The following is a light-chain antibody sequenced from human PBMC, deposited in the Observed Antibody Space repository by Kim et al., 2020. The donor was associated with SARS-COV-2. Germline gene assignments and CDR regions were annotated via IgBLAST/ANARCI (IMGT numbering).Light chain of an antibody. CDR2: SSS. V-gene: IGKV1-12*01. J-gene: IGKJ4*02. CDR3: QQGHRFPLT. CDR1: QDISTW. Sequence: DIQMTQSPSSVSASVGDRVTISCRASQDISTWLAWYQQKPGKAPNLLIYSSSALQSGVPSRFSGSGSGTDFTLTISSLQPDDFATYYCQQGHRFPLTFGGRTK.